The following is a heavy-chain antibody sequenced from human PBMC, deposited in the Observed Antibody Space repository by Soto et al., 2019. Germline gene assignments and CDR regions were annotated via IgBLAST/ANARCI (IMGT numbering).Heavy chain of an antibody. Sequence: EVQLVESGGGLVQPGGSLRLSCAASGFTFSSYEMNWVRRAPGKGLEWVSYISSSGSTIYYADSVKGRFTISRDNAKNSLYLQMNSLRAEDTAVYYCARETYGGDFWSGYLAWFDPWGQGTLVTVSS. J-gene: IGHJ5*02. D-gene: IGHD3-3*01. CDR1: GFTFSSYE. CDR2: ISSSGSTI. V-gene: IGHV3-48*03. CDR3: ARETYGGDFWSGYLAWFDP.